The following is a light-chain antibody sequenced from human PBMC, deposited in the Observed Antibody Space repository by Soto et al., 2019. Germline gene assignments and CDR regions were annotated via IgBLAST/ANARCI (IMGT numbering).Light chain of an antibody. J-gene: IGKJ5*01. Sequence: DIQLTQSPSSLSASVGDRVTITCRASQGISSSLAWYQQKPGKAPKLLIYAASTLQSGVPSRFSGSGSGTAFTLTISSLEPEDFATYYCQQLNSYPPNTFGQGTRLEIK. CDR2: AAS. V-gene: IGKV1-9*01. CDR1: QGISSS. CDR3: QQLNSYPPNT.